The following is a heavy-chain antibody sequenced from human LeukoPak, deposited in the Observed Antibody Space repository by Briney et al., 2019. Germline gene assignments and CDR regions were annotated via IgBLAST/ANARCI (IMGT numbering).Heavy chain of an antibody. V-gene: IGHV3-74*01. CDR2: IRPDGSST. Sequence: PGGSLRLPCAASGFTFNTYWMHWVRQAPGKGLVWVSRIRPDGSSTNYADAVKGRFTISRDNAKNTVYLQMNSLRVEDTAVYYCAAGRSGSNGLWNFWGQGTLVTVSS. J-gene: IGHJ4*02. CDR3: AAGRSGSNGLWNF. CDR1: GFTFNTYW. D-gene: IGHD1-26*01.